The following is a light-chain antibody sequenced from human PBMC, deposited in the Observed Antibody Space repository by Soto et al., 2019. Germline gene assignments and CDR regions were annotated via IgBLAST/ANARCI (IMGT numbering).Light chain of an antibody. CDR2: AAS. CDR3: QQSYRTPEYT. J-gene: IGKJ2*01. CDR1: QSISSY. Sequence: DIQMTQSPSSLSASVGDRVTITCRASQSISSYLNWYQQKPGKAPKLLIDAASSLHSGVPSRCSGSGSGTDFTITISILQPEDFATYSCQQSYRTPEYTFGQGTKLEIK. V-gene: IGKV1-39*01.